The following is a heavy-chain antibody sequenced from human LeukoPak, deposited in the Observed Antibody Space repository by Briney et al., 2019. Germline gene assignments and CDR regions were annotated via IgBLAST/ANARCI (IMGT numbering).Heavy chain of an antibody. D-gene: IGHD3/OR15-3a*01. J-gene: IGHJ4*02. CDR2: IFPSGGEI. CDR3: AKDLSSGTGRGFDH. V-gene: IGHV3-23*01. CDR1: GFSFTNDW. Sequence: GGSLRLSCAASGFSFTNDWMTWVRQPPGKGLERVSSIFPSGGEIHYADSVRGRFTISRDNSKSPLSLQMNSLRAEDTAIYYCAKDLSSGTGRGFDHWGQGTLVTVSS.